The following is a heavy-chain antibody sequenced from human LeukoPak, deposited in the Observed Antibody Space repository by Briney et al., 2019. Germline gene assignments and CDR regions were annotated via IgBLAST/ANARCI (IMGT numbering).Heavy chain of an antibody. Sequence: SETLSLTCTVSDDSISSDSYYWSWIRQPAGRGLEWIGRIYISGNTNYNPSLKSRVTMSLDTSKNQFSLKLSSVTAADTAVYYCARVAYGSGSYLYYYYYMDVWGKGTTVTISS. J-gene: IGHJ6*03. CDR3: ARVAYGSGSYLYYYYYMDV. V-gene: IGHV4-61*02. CDR1: DDSISSDSYY. CDR2: IYISGNT. D-gene: IGHD3-10*01.